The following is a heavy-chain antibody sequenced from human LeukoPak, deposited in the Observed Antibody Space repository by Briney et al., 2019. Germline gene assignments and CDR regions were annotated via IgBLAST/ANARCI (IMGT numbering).Heavy chain of an antibody. D-gene: IGHD2-2*01. V-gene: IGHV3-23*01. CDR2: ISGSGGTT. CDR3: AKAIVGSSYRYYDY. CDR1: GFSFINYI. Sequence: GGSLRLSCAASGFSFINYIMRWVRQAAGEWMEWVSSISGSGGTTVYSDSAKGRFTVSRDNSRNTLYLQMNSLRAEDTAVYYCAKAIVGSSYRYYDYWGQGSLVTVSS. J-gene: IGHJ4*02.